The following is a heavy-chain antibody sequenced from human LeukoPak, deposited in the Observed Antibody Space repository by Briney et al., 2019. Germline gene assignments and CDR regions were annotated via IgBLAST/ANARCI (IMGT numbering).Heavy chain of an antibody. CDR3: ARVPGAQLTREAGTAYYRYYFDY. CDR2: ISWNSGSI. D-gene: IGHD3-10*01. Sequence: PGRSLRLSCAASGFTFDDYAMHWVRQAPGKGLEWVSGISWNSGSIGYADSVKGRFTISRDNAKNSLYLQMNSLRAEDTALYYCARVPGAQLTREAGTAYYRYYFDYWGQGTLVTVSS. J-gene: IGHJ4*02. CDR1: GFTFDDYA. V-gene: IGHV3-9*01.